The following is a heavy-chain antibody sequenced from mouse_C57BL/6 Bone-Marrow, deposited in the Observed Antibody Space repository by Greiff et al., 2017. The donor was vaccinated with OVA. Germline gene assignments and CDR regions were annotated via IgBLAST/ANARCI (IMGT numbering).Heavy chain of an antibody. Sequence: VQLQQSGPGLVQPSQCLSITCTVSGFSLTSYCVHWVRQSPGKGLEWLGVIWSGGSTDYNAAFIPRLAISKDNSKSQVFLKMSRLQADDTAIYYGARNEGDYYGYAMDYWGQGTSVTVSS. CDR1: GFSLTSYC. CDR2: IWSGGST. D-gene: IGHD1-1*02. V-gene: IGHV2-2*01. CDR3: ARNEGDYYGYAMDY. J-gene: IGHJ4*01.